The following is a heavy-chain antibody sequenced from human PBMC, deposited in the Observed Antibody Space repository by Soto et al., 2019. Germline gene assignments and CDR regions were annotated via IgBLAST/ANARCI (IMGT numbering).Heavy chain of an antibody. J-gene: IGHJ5*02. V-gene: IGHV3-64D*08. CDR3: VKASCSSTICHNWFDP. CDR1: GFTFSSYA. CDR2: ISSNGGST. Sequence: GGSLRLSCSASGFTFSSYAMHWVRQAPGKGLEYVSAISSNGGSTYYADSVRGRFTIPRDNSKNTLYLQMSSLRAEDTAVYYCVKASCSSTICHNWFDPWGQGTLVTVSS. D-gene: IGHD2-2*01.